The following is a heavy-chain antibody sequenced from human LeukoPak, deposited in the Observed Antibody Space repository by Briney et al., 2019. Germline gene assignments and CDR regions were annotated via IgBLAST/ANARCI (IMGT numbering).Heavy chain of an antibody. CDR2: IYYSGST. CDR3: ASPVVVAAFYAFDI. J-gene: IGHJ3*02. V-gene: IGHV4-39*01. CDR1: GGSISSSSYY. D-gene: IGHD2-15*01. Sequence: SETLSLTCTVSGGSISSSSYYWGWIRQTPGKGLEWIGSIYYSGSTYYNPSLKSRVTISVDTSKNQFSLKLSSVTAADTAVYYCASPVVVAAFYAFDIWGQGTMVTVSS.